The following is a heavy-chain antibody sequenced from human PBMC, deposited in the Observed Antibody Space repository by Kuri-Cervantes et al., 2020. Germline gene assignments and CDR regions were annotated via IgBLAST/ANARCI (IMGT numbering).Heavy chain of an antibody. Sequence: GESLKIFCAGSGFTFSDYYMSWIRQAPGKGLEWVSYISSGATTIYYADSVKGRFTISRDNAKNSLYLQMNSLRAEDTAVYYCANGHDTNCYNNWGQGTLVTVSS. CDR1: GFTFSDYY. CDR3: ANGHDTNCYNN. J-gene: IGHJ4*02. D-gene: IGHD2-2*02. CDR2: ISSGATTI. V-gene: IGHV3-11*01.